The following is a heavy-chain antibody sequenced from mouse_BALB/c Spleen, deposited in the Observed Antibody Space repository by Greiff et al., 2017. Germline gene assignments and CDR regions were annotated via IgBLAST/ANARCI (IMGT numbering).Heavy chain of an antibody. CDR2: IYPGDGDT. D-gene: IGHD1-1*01. CDR1: GYTFTSYW. CDR3: ARSGSSSYYAMDY. Sequence: QVQLQQSGAELARPGASVKLSCKASGYTFTSYWMQWVKQRPGQGLEWIGAIYPGDGDTRYTQKFKGKATLTADKSSSTAYMQLSSLASEDSAVYYCARSGSSSYYAMDYWGQGTSVTVSS. J-gene: IGHJ4*01. V-gene: IGHV1-87*01.